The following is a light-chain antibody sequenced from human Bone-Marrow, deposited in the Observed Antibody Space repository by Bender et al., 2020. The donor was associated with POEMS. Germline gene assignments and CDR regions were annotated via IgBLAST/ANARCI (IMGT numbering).Light chain of an antibody. CDR2: EVN. J-gene: IGLJ1*01. CDR3: SSYTITGTVV. V-gene: IGLV2-14*01. Sequence: QSALTQPASVSGSPGQSITISCAGTSSDVGGFNTVSWYQQHPGKAPKLIIYEVNNRPSGVSNRFSGSKSGNTASLTISGLQTEDEADYHCSSYTITGTVVFGTGTKVTVL. CDR1: SSDVGGFNT.